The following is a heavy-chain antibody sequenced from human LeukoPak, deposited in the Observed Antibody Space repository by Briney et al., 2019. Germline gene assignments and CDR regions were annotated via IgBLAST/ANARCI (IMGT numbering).Heavy chain of an antibody. CDR1: GFTFSSYA. V-gene: IGHV3-23*01. D-gene: IGHD6-6*01. CDR2: MSYSGSST. Sequence: PGGFLRLSCAASGFTFSSYAMNWVRQAPGKGLEWVSAMSYSGSSTYYADSVKGRFTISRDNSKNTLYLQMNSPRAEDTAVYYCAKDRSSSFSGFLEYWGQGTLVTVSS. CDR3: AKDRSSSFSGFLEY. J-gene: IGHJ4*02.